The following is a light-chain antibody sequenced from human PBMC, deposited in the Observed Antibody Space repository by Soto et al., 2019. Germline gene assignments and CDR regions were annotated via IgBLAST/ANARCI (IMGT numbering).Light chain of an antibody. V-gene: IGKV3-15*01. Sequence: EIVMTQSPATLSVSPGERATLSCRASQSVSSNLAWYQQKPGQAPRLLIYGPSTRATGIPARVSGSGSGTEFTLTISSLQSEDFAVYYCQQYNKWPLTFGGGTKVEIK. J-gene: IGKJ4*01. CDR2: GPS. CDR3: QQYNKWPLT. CDR1: QSVSSN.